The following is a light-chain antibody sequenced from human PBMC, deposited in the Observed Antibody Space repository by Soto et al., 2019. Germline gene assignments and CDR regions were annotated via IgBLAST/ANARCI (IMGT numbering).Light chain of an antibody. J-gene: IGKJ4*01. CDR3: QQSGSSRVT. V-gene: IGKV3-20*01. CDR2: GVS. CDR1: QSVNHN. Sequence: VMTQSPDTLSVSPGERVSLSCRASQSVNHNLAWYQQTPGQAPRLLIYGVSNRATGIPDRFSGSGSGTDFTLTISSLLPEDFAVYYCQQSGSSRVTFGGGTKGDIK.